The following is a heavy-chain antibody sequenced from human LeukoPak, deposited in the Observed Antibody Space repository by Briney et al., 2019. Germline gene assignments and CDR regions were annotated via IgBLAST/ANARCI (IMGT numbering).Heavy chain of an antibody. V-gene: IGHV1-46*01. Sequence: ASVKVSCKASGYTFTSYYMHWVRQAPGQGLEWMGIINPSGGSTSCAQKFQGRVTMTRDTSTSTVYMELSSLRSEDTAVYYCARDADILTGYYISGWFDPWGQGTLVTVSS. CDR1: GYTFTSYY. CDR3: ARDADILTGYYISGWFDP. J-gene: IGHJ5*02. D-gene: IGHD3-9*01. CDR2: INPSGGST.